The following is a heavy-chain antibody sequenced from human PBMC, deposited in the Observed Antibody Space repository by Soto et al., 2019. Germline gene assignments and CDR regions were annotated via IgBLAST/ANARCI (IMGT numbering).Heavy chain of an antibody. V-gene: IGHV3-23*01. CDR2: IIGSGGNT. CDR1: GFTFSSYA. Sequence: GGSLRLSCAGSGFTFSSYAMAWVRQAPGKGLEWVSVIIGSGGNTYSADSVKGRFTISRDNSKNTLYLRMNSLRAEDTAIYYCAKYTMTYYYYSCMDVWGKGTTVTVSS. CDR3: AKYTMTYYYYSCMDV. D-gene: IGHD3-3*01. J-gene: IGHJ6*03.